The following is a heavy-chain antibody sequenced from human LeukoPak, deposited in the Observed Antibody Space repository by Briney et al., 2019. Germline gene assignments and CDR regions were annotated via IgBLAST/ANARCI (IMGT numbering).Heavy chain of an antibody. CDR3: ARGIYGSGSFYYYYYMDV. J-gene: IGHJ6*03. CDR2: MNPNSGNT. D-gene: IGHD3-10*01. V-gene: IGHV1-8*03. Sequence: ASVKVSCKASGYTFTGYYMHWVRQAPGQGLEWMGWMNPNSGNTGYAQKFQGRVTITRNTSISTAYMELSSLRSEDTAVYYCARGIYGSGSFYYYYYMDVWGKGTTITVSS. CDR1: GYTFTGYY.